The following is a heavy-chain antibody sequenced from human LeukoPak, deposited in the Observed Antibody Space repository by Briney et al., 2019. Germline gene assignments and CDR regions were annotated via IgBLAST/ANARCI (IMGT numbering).Heavy chain of an antibody. Sequence: SETLSLTCAVSGGSISSGGYSWSWIRQPPGKGLEWIGYIYHSGSTYYNPSLKSRVTISVDRSKNQFSLKLSSVTAAGTAVYYCARITHCSSTSCYKVVDYWGQGTLVTVSS. CDR2: IYHSGST. J-gene: IGHJ4*02. D-gene: IGHD2-2*02. CDR3: ARITHCSSTSCYKVVDY. V-gene: IGHV4-30-2*01. CDR1: GGSISSGGYS.